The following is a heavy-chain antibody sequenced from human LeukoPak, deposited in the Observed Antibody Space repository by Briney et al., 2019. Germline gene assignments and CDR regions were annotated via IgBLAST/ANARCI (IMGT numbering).Heavy chain of an antibody. Sequence: GGSLRLSCAASGFTFSDHHMNWIRQAPGKGLEWVSYISPWGDTIYFADSVRGRFTLSRDNAKNSLYLQMNSLTAEDTAVYYCASGRGIAVAGPGGYFDYWGQGTLVTVSS. J-gene: IGHJ4*02. CDR1: GFTFSDHH. CDR2: ISPWGDTI. V-gene: IGHV3-11*01. D-gene: IGHD6-19*01. CDR3: ASGRGIAVAGPGGYFDY.